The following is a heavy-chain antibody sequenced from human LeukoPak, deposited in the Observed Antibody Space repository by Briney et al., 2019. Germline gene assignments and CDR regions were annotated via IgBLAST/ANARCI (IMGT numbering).Heavy chain of an antibody. D-gene: IGHD6-19*01. CDR3: ARIKYSGGWHSYYFDY. CDR1: GGSISNYY. CDR2: MYYSGST. V-gene: IGHV4-59*01. Sequence: SETLSLTCTVSGGSISNYYWTWIRQPPGKGLEWIGYMYYSGSTNYNPSLKSRVTISVDTSKNQFSLKLSSVTAADTAVYYCARIKYSGGWHSYYFDYWGQGTLVTVSS. J-gene: IGHJ4*02.